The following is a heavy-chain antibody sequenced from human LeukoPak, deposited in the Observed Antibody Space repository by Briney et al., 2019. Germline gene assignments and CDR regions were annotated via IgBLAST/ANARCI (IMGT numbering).Heavy chain of an antibody. CDR3: RFGDIVVVPAAIPNRESYYYYMDV. Sequence: GGSLRLSCAASGFTVSSNYMSWVRQAPGKGLVWVSRINSDGSSTSYADSVKGRFTISRDNAKNTLYLQMNSLRAEDTAVYYCRFGDIVVVPAAIPNRESYYYYMDVWGKGTTVTVSS. CDR1: GFTVSSNY. CDR2: INSDGSST. V-gene: IGHV3-74*01. D-gene: IGHD2-2*01. J-gene: IGHJ6*03.